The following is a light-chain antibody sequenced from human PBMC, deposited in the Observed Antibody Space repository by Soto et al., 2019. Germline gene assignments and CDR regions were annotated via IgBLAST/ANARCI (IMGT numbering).Light chain of an antibody. CDR2: GGS. CDR1: QSVTNSR. Sequence: EIVLTQSPGTLSLSPGERATLSCRASQSVTNSRLAWYQQKPGQAPKVLIYGGSNRATGIPDRFSGSGSGTDFTLTISRREPEDFAIYDCQQWSSSPRTFGQGTKLEIK. V-gene: IGKV3-20*01. CDR3: QQWSSSPRT. J-gene: IGKJ2*01.